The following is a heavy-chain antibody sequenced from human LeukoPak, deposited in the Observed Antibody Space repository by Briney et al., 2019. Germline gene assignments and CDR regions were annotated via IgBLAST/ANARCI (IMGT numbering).Heavy chain of an antibody. Sequence: GGSLRLSCAVSGFPLSSYAMSWVRQAPGKGLEWVANIKQDGSEKYYVDSVKGRFTISRDNAKNSLYLQMNSLRAEDAAVYYCATLYYYGSGSYYNLPYYFDYWGQGTLVTVSS. V-gene: IGHV3-7*01. CDR2: IKQDGSEK. J-gene: IGHJ4*02. CDR1: GFPLSSYA. D-gene: IGHD3-10*01. CDR3: ATLYYYGSGSYYNLPYYFDY.